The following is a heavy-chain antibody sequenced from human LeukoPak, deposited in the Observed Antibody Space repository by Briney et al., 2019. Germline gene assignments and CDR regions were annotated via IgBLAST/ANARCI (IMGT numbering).Heavy chain of an antibody. V-gene: IGHV1-18*01. D-gene: IGHD2-2*01. CDR3: ARWGLVAPGTYYYYYMDV. Sequence: ASVKVSCKASGYTFTNYGISWVRQAPGQGLEWMGWINAYNGDTHYAQNLQGRLTMTTDTSTSMALMELRSLRPDDTAMYFCARWGLVAPGTYYYYYMDVWGRGTTVTVSS. J-gene: IGHJ6*03. CDR1: GYTFTNYG. CDR2: INAYNGDT.